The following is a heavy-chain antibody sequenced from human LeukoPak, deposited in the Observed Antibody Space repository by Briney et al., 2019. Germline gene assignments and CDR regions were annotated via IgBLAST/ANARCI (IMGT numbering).Heavy chain of an antibody. CDR2: IIPILGIA. Sequence: GGSVTVSCKASGGTFSSYAISWVRQPPGQGLEWMGRIIPILGIANYAQKFQGRVTITADKSTSTAYMELSSLRSEDTAVYYCARGRLKREYIVRGVLDYWGQGNLVTVSS. CDR1: GGTFSSYA. J-gene: IGHJ4*02. CDR3: ARGRLKREYIVRGVLDY. D-gene: IGHD3-10*01. V-gene: IGHV1-69*04.